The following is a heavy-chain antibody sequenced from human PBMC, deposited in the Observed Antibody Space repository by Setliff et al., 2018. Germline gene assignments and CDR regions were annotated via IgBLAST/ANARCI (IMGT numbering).Heavy chain of an antibody. CDR3: ARGYSAGYRIDY. CDR1: GFTFSTYR. D-gene: IGHD5-18*01. CDR2: IWGDGGNK. V-gene: IGHV3-33*08. J-gene: IGHJ4*02. Sequence: PGGSLRLSCAASGFTFSTYRMHWVRQAPGKGLEWVAVIWGDGGNKYHADSVKGRFTISRDNSKNTLYLQMNSLRPDDTAVYYCARGYSAGYRIDYWGQGTLVTVSS.